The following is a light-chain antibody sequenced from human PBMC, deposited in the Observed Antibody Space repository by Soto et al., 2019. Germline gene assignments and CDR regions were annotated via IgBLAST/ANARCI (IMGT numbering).Light chain of an antibody. V-gene: IGLV3-21*02. CDR2: VDS. J-gene: IGLJ1*01. CDR3: QVWDTISDNYV. CDR1: NIESKS. Sequence: SYELTQPPSVSVAPGQTARITCGGNNIESKSVHWYQQRPGQAPVLVIYVDSDRPSGIPDRFSASTSGNTAALTISRVEAGDEADYYCQVWDTISDNYVFGYGTKVTVL.